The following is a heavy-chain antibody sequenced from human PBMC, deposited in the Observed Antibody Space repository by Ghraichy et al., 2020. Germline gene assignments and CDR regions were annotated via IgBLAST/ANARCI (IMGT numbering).Heavy chain of an antibody. D-gene: IGHD3-3*01. Sequence: GGSLRLSCAASGFTFSDYYMSWIRQAPGKGLEWVSYISSSGSTIYYADSVKGRFTIPRDNAKNSLYLQMNSLRAEDTAVYYCARSPFGVVKRRGLDYWGQGTLVTVSS. J-gene: IGHJ4*02. CDR1: GFTFSDYY. CDR3: ARSPFGVVKRRGLDY. CDR2: ISSSGSTI. V-gene: IGHV3-11*01.